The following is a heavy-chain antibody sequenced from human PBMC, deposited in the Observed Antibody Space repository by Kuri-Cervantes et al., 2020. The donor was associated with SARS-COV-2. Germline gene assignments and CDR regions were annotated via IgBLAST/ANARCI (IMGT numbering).Heavy chain of an antibody. CDR2: ISAYNGNT. CDR3: ATVRFLEWLYWFDP. J-gene: IGHJ5*02. Sequence: ASVKVSCKTSGYIFISYGIRWVRQAPGQGLEWMGRISAYNGNTKHAQDLQGRVTMATDTSISTAYMELSSLRSEDTAVYYCATVRFLEWLYWFDPWGQGTLVTVSS. CDR1: GYIFISYG. D-gene: IGHD3-3*01. V-gene: IGHV1-18*04.